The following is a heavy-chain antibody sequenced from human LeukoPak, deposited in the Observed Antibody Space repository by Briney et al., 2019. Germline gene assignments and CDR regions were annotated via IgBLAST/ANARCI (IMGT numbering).Heavy chain of an antibody. V-gene: IGHV3-30*02. CDR2: IRYDGSNK. J-gene: IGHJ4*02. Sequence: GGSLRLSCAASGFTFSSYGMHWVRQAPGKGLEWVAFIRYDGSNKYYADSVKGRFTISRDNSKNTLYLQMNSLRVEDTAVYYCAKDMVAAAGTGTDYWGQGTLVTVSS. CDR3: AKDMVAAAGTGTDY. D-gene: IGHD6-13*01. CDR1: GFTFSSYG.